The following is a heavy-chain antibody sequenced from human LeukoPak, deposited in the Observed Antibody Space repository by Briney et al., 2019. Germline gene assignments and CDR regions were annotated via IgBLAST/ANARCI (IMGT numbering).Heavy chain of an antibody. D-gene: IGHD2-15*01. V-gene: IGHV1-3*01. Sequence: ASVKVSCKASGYTFTSYAMHWVRQAPGQRLAWMGWINAGNGNTKYSQKFQGRFTITKDNSTNTAYLKMISLRSEDTAVYYCAKNLGYGSGGGCYNYWGQGTLVTVSS. CDR2: INAGNGNT. J-gene: IGHJ4*02. CDR1: GYTFTSYA. CDR3: AKNLGYGSGGGCYNY.